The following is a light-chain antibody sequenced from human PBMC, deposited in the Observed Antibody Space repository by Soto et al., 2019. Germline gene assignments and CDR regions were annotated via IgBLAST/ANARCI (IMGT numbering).Light chain of an antibody. CDR1: QSISRY. CDR2: GAS. J-gene: IGKJ1*01. Sequence: ENVLKKSPFTLSLSQEERTTLSFRASQSISRYLAWYQQKPGQGPRLLIYGASSRATGTPDRFSGSGSGTDFTLTINRLEPEDFALYYCQQYGISPTTFGQVTKVDI. V-gene: IGKV3-20*01. CDR3: QQYGISPTT.